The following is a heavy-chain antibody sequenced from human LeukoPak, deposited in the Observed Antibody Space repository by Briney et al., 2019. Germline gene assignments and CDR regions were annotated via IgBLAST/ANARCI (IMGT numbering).Heavy chain of an antibody. D-gene: IGHD1-1*01. V-gene: IGHV3-64*01. CDR3: ARDLRVHFDY. CDR1: GFTFSSYA. J-gene: IGHJ4*02. Sequence: GGSLRLSCAASGFTFSSYAMHWVRQAPGRGLEYVSAISSNGGSTYYANSVKGRFTISRDNAKNSLYLQMNSLRAEDTAVYYCARDLRVHFDYWGQGTLVTVSS. CDR2: ISSNGGST.